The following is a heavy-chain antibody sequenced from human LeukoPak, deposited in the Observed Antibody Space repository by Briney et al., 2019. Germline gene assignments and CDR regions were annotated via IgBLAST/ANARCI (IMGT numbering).Heavy chain of an antibody. Sequence: SETLSLTCTVSGGSISSYYWSWSRQPPGKGLEWIGYIYYSGSTNYNPSLKSRVTISVDTSKNQFSLKLSSVTAADTAVYYCARLSIAVAGTEPFDYWGQGTLVTVSS. D-gene: IGHD6-19*01. CDR3: ARLSIAVAGTEPFDY. CDR1: GGSISSYY. V-gene: IGHV4-59*12. CDR2: IYYSGST. J-gene: IGHJ4*02.